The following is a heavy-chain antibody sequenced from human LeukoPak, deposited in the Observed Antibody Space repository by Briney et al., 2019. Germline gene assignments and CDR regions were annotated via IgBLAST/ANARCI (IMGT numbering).Heavy chain of an antibody. D-gene: IGHD3-3*01. V-gene: IGHV3-23*01. CDR1: GFTFSTYS. CDR3: TKEGGLYDSGGYFDY. CDR2: ISSSGGRT. Sequence: PGGSLRLSCAASGFTFSTYSMNWVRQAPGKGLEWVSTISSSGGRTYYADSVKGRFTFSRDDSKNTLYLQMNSLRAEDTAVYYCTKEGGLYDSGGYFDYWGQGTLVTVSS. J-gene: IGHJ4*02.